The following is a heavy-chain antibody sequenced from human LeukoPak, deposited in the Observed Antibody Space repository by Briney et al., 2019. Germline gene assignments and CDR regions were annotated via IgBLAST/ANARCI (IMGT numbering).Heavy chain of an antibody. CDR1: GGSFSGYY. J-gene: IGHJ4*02. CDR3: ARGRGRWQQSHFDY. D-gene: IGHD5-24*01. V-gene: IGHV4-34*01. CDR2: INHSGST. Sequence: SETLSLTCAVYGGSFSGYYWSWIRQPPGKGLEWIGEINHSGSTNYNPSLKSQVTISVDTSKNQFSLTLSSATAADTAVYCCARGRGRWQQSHFDYWGQGTLVTVSS.